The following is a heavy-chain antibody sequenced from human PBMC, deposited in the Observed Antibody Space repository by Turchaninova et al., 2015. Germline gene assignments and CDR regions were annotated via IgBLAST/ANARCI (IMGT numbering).Heavy chain of an antibody. CDR3: ARLSGDLDGTDY. CDR1: GYPIISGYS. CDR2: MYHSGST. V-gene: IGHV4-38-2*01. Sequence: QVQLQESCPGLVTPSETLSPTCAVSGYPIISGYSGGWIRQHQGKGREWIGSMYHSGSTYYNPSLKSRVTISADTNKNQFSLRLSPVTAADTAVYYCARLSGDLDGTDYWGQGTLVTVSS. J-gene: IGHJ4*02. D-gene: IGHD7-27*01.